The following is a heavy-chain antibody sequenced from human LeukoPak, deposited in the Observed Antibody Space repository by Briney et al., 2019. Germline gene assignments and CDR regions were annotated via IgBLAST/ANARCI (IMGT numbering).Heavy chain of an antibody. D-gene: IGHD3-22*01. CDR2: ISAYNGNT. Sequence: ASVKVSCKASGYTFTGYYMHWVRQAPGQGLEWMGWISAYNGNTNYAQKLQGRVTMTTDTSTSTAYMELRSLRSDDTAVYYCARDRDSSGYYPTTNWFDPWGQGTLVTVSS. V-gene: IGHV1-18*04. CDR3: ARDRDSSGYYPTTNWFDP. J-gene: IGHJ5*02. CDR1: GYTFTGYY.